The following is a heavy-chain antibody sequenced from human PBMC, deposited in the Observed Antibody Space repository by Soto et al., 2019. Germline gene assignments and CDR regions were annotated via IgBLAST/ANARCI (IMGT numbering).Heavy chain of an antibody. CDR1: GFTFRSYA. CDR2: ISYDGSNK. Sequence: QVQLVESGGGVVQPGRSLRLSCAASGFTFRSYALHWVRQAPGKGLEWVAVISYDGSNKYYADSVKGRFTISRDNPKSTLFLQLDSLRADDTAVDYCARDGGASLIWVGELDYWGQGTVVTVPS. V-gene: IGHV3-30-3*01. CDR3: ARDGGASLIWVGELDY. D-gene: IGHD3-10*01. J-gene: IGHJ4*02.